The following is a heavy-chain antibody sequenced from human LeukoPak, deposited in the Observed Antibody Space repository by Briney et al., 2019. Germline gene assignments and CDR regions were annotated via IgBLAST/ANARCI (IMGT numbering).Heavy chain of an antibody. J-gene: IGHJ3*02. CDR1: GGSFSGYY. CDR2: INHSGST. Sequence: SETLSLTCAVYGGSFSGYYWSWIRQPPGKGLEWIGEINHSGSTNYNPSLKSRVTISVDTSKNQFSLKLSSVTAADTAVYYCARLAYYDSSGYAFDIWGQGTMVTVSS. CDR3: ARLAYYDSSGYAFDI. V-gene: IGHV4-34*01. D-gene: IGHD3-22*01.